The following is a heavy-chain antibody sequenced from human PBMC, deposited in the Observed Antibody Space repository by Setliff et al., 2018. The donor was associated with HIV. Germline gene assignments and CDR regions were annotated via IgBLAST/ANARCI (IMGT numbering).Heavy chain of an antibody. D-gene: IGHD3-3*01. V-gene: IGHV1-18*01. CDR3: ARDVRITIFGVVIKGHYFDY. Sequence: ASVKVSCKASGYTFTSYGISWVRQAPGQGLEWMGWISAYNGNTNYAQKLQGRDTMTTDTSTSTAYMELRSLRSDDTAVYYCARDVRITIFGVVIKGHYFDYWGQGTLVTV. CDR2: ISAYNGNT. CDR1: GYTFTSYG. J-gene: IGHJ4*02.